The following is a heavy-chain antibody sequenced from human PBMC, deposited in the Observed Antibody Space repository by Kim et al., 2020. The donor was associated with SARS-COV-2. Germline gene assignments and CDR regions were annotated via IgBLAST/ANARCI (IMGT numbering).Heavy chain of an antibody. CDR2: TRNEANSYTT. CDR1: GFTLNAHD. Sequence: GGSLRLSCAASGFTLNAHDMDWVRQAPWKGLEWVGRTRNEANSYTTEYAASVKGRVTISRDDNKNSLYIHMNSLKSEDTAVYYCAIAPTCTHNGGFYPYGMDVWGPGTTVTVSS. CDR3: AIAPTCTHNGGFYPYGMDV. V-gene: IGHV3-72*01. D-gene: IGHD4-17*01. J-gene: IGHJ6*02.